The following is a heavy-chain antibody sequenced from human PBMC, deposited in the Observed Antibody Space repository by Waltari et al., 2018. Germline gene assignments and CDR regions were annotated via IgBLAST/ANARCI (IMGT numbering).Heavy chain of an antibody. V-gene: IGHV1-69*13. CDR3: ARAPTADYYSSGSYLD. CDR2: IIPIFGTA. D-gene: IGHD3-10*01. Sequence: QVQLVQSGAEVKKPGSSVKVSCKASGGTFSSDAISWVRQAPGQGLEWMGGIIPIFGTANYAQKFQGRVTITADESTSTAYMELSSLISEDTAVYYWARAPTADYYSSGSYLDWGQGTLVTVSS. CDR1: GGTFSSDA. J-gene: IGHJ4*02.